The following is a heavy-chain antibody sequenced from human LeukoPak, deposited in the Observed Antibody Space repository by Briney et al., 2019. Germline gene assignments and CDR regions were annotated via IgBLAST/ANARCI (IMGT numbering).Heavy chain of an antibody. CDR1: GGSISISNYY. J-gene: IGHJ4*02. CDR2: IHYSETT. V-gene: IGHV4-39*02. Sequence: SETLSLTCTVSGGSISISNYYWGWIRQPPGKGLEWIASIHYSETTYYNPSLKSRVTISVDTSKNHFSLKLSSVTAADTAVYYCARAVHSGFDYWGQGTLVTVSS. D-gene: IGHD1-26*01. CDR3: ARAVHSGFDY.